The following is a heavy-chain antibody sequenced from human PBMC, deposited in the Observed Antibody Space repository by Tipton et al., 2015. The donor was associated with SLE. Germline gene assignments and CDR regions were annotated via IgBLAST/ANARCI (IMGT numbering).Heavy chain of an antibody. CDR2: INHSGST. V-gene: IGHV4-34*01. J-gene: IGHJ4*02. Sequence: TLSLTCAVYGGSFSGYYWSWIRQPPGKGLEWIGEINHSGSTNYNPSLKSRVTISVDTSKNQFSLKLSSVTAADTAVYYCARGRRVGATGGFDYWGQGTLVTVSS. CDR1: GGSFSGYY. D-gene: IGHD1-26*01. CDR3: ARGRRVGATGGFDY.